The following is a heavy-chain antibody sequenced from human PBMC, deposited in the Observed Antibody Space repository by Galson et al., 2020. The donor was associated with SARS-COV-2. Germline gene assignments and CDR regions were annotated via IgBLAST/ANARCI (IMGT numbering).Heavy chain of an antibody. D-gene: IGHD3-3*01. CDR2: IYTSGST. J-gene: IGHJ5*02. Sequence: SETLSLTCTVSGGSISSGSYYWSWIRQPAGKGLEWIGRIYTSGSTNYNPSLKSRVTISVDTSKNQFSLKLSSVTAADTAVYYCARDQSNTICGVVIIRRWWFDPWGQGTLVTVSS. CDR1: GGSISSGSYY. V-gene: IGHV4-61*02. CDR3: ARDQSNTICGVVIIRRWWFDP.